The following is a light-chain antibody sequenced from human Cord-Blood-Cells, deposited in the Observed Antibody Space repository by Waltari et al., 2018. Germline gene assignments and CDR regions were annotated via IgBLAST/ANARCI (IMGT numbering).Light chain of an antibody. J-gene: IGLJ2*01. Sequence: QSALTQPASVSGSPGQSITISCPGTSSDVGSYNLVSWYQQHPGKAPKLMIYEGSKRPAGVSNRFSCSKSGNTASLTISGLQAEDEADDYCCSYAGSSTYVVFGGGTKLTVL. CDR2: EGS. CDR3: CSYAGSSTYVV. CDR1: SSDVGSYNL. V-gene: IGLV2-23*01.